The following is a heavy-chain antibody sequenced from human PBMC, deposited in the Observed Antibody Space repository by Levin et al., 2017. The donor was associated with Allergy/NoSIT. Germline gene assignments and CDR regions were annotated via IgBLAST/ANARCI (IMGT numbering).Heavy chain of an antibody. CDR2: INPNSGGT. D-gene: IGHD4-17*01. CDR1: GYTFTGYY. J-gene: IGHJ4*02. Sequence: GSLRLSCKASGYTFTGYYMHWVRQAPGQGLEWMGWINPNSGGTNYAQKFQGRVTMTRDTSISTAYMELSRLRSDDTAVYYCARPDYGDTGVFDYWGQGTLVTVSS. CDR3: ARPDYGDTGVFDY. V-gene: IGHV1-2*02.